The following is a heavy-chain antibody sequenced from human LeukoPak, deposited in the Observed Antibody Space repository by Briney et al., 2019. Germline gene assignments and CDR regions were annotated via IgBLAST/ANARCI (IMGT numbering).Heavy chain of an antibody. CDR1: SGSISSYY. CDR2: IYSSGST. Sequence: SETLSLTCSVSSGSISSYYWSWIRQPPGKKLEWIGYIYSSGSTHYNPSLESRVTFSEDTSKKQFSLKLRSVTAADTAVYYCARGGRDSSGFDHYYMDAWGKGTTVIVSS. D-gene: IGHD3-22*01. CDR3: ARGGRDSSGFDHYYMDA. V-gene: IGHV4-4*09. J-gene: IGHJ6*03.